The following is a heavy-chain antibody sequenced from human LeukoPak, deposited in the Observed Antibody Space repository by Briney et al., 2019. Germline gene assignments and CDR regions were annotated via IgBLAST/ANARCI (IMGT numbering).Heavy chain of an antibody. CDR3: ARELYCSGGSCYPYYFDX. J-gene: IGHJ4*02. D-gene: IGHD2-15*01. CDR2: MSGSGGST. Sequence: GGSLRLSCGVSGFTFSSYAMSWVRQAPGKGLEWVSSMSGSGGSTYYADSVKGRFTISRDNAKNSLYLQMNSLRAEDTAVYYCARELYCSGGSCYPYYFDXXXQGXLVT. CDR1: GFTFSSYA. V-gene: IGHV3-21*01.